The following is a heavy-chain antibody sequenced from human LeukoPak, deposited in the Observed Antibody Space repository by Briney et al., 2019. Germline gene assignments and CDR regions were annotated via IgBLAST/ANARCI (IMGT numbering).Heavy chain of an antibody. Sequence: ASVKVSCKASGYTFTSCGISWVRQAPGQGLEWMGWVSAYNGNTNYAQKLQGRVTMTTDTSTSTAYMELRGLRSDDTAVYYCARVAGIAAAYWFDPWGQGTLVTVSS. D-gene: IGHD6-13*01. J-gene: IGHJ5*02. CDR2: VSAYNGNT. CDR3: ARVAGIAAAYWFDP. V-gene: IGHV1-18*01. CDR1: GYTFTSCG.